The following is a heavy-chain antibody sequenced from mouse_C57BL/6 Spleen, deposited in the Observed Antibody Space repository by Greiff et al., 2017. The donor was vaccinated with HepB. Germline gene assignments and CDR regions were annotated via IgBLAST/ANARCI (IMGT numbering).Heavy chain of an antibody. V-gene: IGHV10-1*01. CDR3: VREGMDWYFDV. J-gene: IGHJ1*03. CDR1: GFSFNTYA. Sequence: EVQLVESGGGLVQPKGSLKISCAASGFSFNTYAMNWVRQAPGKAVEWVGRIRSKRNYYATYYADSVKDRFTISRDDSESMLYLQMNNLKTEDTAMFYCVREGMDWYFDVWGTGTTVTVSS. CDR2: IRSKRNYYAT.